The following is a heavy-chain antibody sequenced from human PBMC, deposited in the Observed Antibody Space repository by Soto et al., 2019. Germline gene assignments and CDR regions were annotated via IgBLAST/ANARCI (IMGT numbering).Heavy chain of an antibody. J-gene: IGHJ6*02. CDR1: GGSISSGDYY. CDR3: ARDLTYYYDSSGPSPTYYSYYAMDG. Sequence: PSETLSLTCTVSGGSISSGDYYWSWIRQPPGKGLEWIGYIYYSGSTYYNPSLKGRVTISVDTSKNQFSLKLSSVTAADTAVYYCARDLTYYYDSSGPSPTYYSYYAMDGWGQGTTVTVSS. D-gene: IGHD3-22*01. CDR2: IYYSGST. V-gene: IGHV4-30-4*01.